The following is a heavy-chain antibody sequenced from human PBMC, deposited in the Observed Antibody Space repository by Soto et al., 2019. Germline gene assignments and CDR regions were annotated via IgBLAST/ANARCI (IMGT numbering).Heavy chain of an antibody. D-gene: IGHD1-7*01. CDR3: ARGYNWNYVSGYYYMDV. V-gene: IGHV3-20*01. Sequence: GGSLRLSCAASGFTFDDYGMSWVRQAPGKGLEWVSGINWNGGSTGYADSVKGRFTISRDKAKNSLYLQMNSLRAEDTALYHCARGYNWNYVSGYYYMDVWGKGTTVTVSS. J-gene: IGHJ6*03. CDR2: INWNGGST. CDR1: GFTFDDYG.